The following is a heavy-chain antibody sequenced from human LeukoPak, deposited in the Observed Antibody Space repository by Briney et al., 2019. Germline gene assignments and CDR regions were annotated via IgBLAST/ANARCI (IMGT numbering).Heavy chain of an antibody. CDR1: GFTFSSYS. CDR3: ARGQFMGTETDEDV. CDR2: ISYDESYK. J-gene: IGHJ6*04. D-gene: IGHD4-11*01. Sequence: GGSLRLSCAASGFTFSSYSLHWVRQTPGKGLEWVAVISYDESYKHYADSVKGRFTISRDNSQNTLCLQMNSLTIEDTGMYYCARGQFMGTETDEDVWGKGTTVTVSS. V-gene: IGHV3-30*04.